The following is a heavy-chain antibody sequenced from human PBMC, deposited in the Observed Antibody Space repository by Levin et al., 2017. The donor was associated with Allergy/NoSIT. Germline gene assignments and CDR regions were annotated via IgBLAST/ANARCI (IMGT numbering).Heavy chain of an antibody. V-gene: IGHV3-9*01. CDR1: GFTFDDYA. Sequence: GGSLRLSCAASGFTFDDYAMHWVRQAPGKGLEWVSGISWNSGSIGYADSVKGRFTISRDNAKNSLYLQMNSLRAEDTALYYCAKVGAVRSTVVSQFDYWGQGTLVTVSS. CDR3: AKVGAVRSTVVSQFDY. J-gene: IGHJ4*02. CDR2: ISWNSGSI. D-gene: IGHD4-23*01.